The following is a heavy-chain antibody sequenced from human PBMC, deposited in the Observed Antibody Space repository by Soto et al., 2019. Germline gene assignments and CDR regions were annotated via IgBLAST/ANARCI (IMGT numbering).Heavy chain of an antibody. CDR1: GFTFSSYS. CDR3: ASDRYGDYTGEF. Sequence: EVQLVESGGGLVQPGGSLRLSCATSGFTFSSYSMTWVRQAPGKGLEWLSYISSSNRAIYYADSVKGRFTISRDNAENSLCLQLNSLRVEDTAVYYCASDRYGDYTGEFWGQGTMVIVST. J-gene: IGHJ4*02. CDR2: ISSSNRAI. V-gene: IGHV3-48*01. D-gene: IGHD4-17*01.